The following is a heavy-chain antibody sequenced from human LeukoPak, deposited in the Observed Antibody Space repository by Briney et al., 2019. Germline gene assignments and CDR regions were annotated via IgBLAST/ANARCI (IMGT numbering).Heavy chain of an antibody. CDR3: ARRLEGVVAAKSQFDYYYYGMDV. J-gene: IGHJ6*02. CDR1: GYTFTSYY. Sequence: GASVRVSCKASGYTFTSYYMHWVRQAPGQGLEWMGIINPSGGSTSYAQKFQGRVTMTRDTSTSTVYMELSSLRSEDTAVYYCARRLEGVVAAKSQFDYYYYGMDVWGQGTTVTVSS. CDR2: INPSGGST. V-gene: IGHV1-46*01. D-gene: IGHD2-15*01.